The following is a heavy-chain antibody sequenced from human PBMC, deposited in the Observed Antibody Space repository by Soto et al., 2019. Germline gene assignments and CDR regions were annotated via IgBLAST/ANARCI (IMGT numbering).Heavy chain of an antibody. Sequence: PGGSLRLSCAASGFTFSNFAMSWVRHAPGKGLEWVSEITGSTGTTYYADSVKGRFIISRDNSKNTVHLQMNSLRAEDTAVYYCATVTSGYDFWSGYLGYYYYGMDVWGQGTTVTVSS. D-gene: IGHD3-3*01. CDR2: ITGSTGTT. V-gene: IGHV3-23*01. CDR3: ATVTSGYDFWSGYLGYYYYGMDV. J-gene: IGHJ6*02. CDR1: GFTFSNFA.